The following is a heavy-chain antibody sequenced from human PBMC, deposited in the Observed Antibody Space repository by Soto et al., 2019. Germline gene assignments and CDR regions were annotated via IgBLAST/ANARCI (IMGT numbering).Heavy chain of an antibody. V-gene: IGHV1-18*01. Sequence: QVHLVQSGAEVKKPGASVKVSCKGSGYAFTTYGITWVRQAPGQGLEWMGWISPHNDNTNYAQKLPGRVTVTRDTSTSTAYLELRSLRSDSTAVYYCARGRYGDYWGQGALVTVSS. CDR2: ISPHNDNT. CDR3: ARGRYGDY. CDR1: GYAFTTYG. D-gene: IGHD1-1*01. J-gene: IGHJ4*02.